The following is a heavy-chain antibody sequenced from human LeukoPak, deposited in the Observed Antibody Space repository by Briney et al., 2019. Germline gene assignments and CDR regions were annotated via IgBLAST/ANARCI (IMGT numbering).Heavy chain of an antibody. D-gene: IGHD3-16*02. CDR2: VHINGNT. Sequence: SGALSLTCGVSGGSVTSTNWWTWIRQPPGKGLEWIGEVHINGNTNYNPALYGRVTMSVDTSDNHVSLKLTSLTAADTAVYFCAREGGPYRPLDYSGQGTLVTVTS. J-gene: IGHJ4*02. V-gene: IGHV4-4*02. CDR3: AREGGPYRPLDY. CDR1: GGSVTSTNW.